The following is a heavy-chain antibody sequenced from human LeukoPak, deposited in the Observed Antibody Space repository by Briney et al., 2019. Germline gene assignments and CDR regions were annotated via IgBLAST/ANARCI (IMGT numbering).Heavy chain of an antibody. CDR1: GFTFDDYA. CDR2: INKAGSEK. J-gene: IGHJ3*02. V-gene: IGHV3-7*01. Sequence: PGRSLRLSCAASGFTFDDYAMHWVRQVPGKGLEWVANINKAGSEKYYADSVKGRFTISRDNAKNSLYLQMNSLRAEDTAVYYCAREIIRNGESAFDIWGQGTMVTVSS. CDR3: AREIIRNGESAFDI.